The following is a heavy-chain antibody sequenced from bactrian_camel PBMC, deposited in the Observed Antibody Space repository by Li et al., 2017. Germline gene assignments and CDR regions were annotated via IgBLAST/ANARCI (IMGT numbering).Heavy chain of an antibody. D-gene: IGHD7*01. CDR3: ASGNWWQFDY. CDR2: IDNGGGNI. CDR1: VYQYSTYC. Sequence: HVQLVESGGGSVQAGGSLNLSCAASVYQYSTYCMAWLRQLPGKPGKDEREGVARIDNGGGNIYYGDSVKGRFAISRDNAKNSLYLQLSSLKTEDTARYYCASGNWWQFDYWGQGTQVTVS. V-gene: IGHV3S1*01. J-gene: IGHJ4*01.